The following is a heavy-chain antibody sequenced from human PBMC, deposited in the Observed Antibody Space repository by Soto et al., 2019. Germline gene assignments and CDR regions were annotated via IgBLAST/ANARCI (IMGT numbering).Heavy chain of an antibody. V-gene: IGHV2-5*02. D-gene: IGHD3-16*01. CDR3: AHRRNYDGSWNEGVFDY. CDR1: VFSLTSRPVG. J-gene: IGHJ4*02. Sequence: QITLKESGPTLVKPTQTLTLTCTFSVFSLTSRPVGVGWVRQPPGKALEWLAFIYWEDDKRYSPSLRSTLTVTKDASKNQVVLTLTNMDPVDTATYYCAHRRNYDGSWNEGVFDYWGQGILVTVSS. CDR2: IYWEDDK.